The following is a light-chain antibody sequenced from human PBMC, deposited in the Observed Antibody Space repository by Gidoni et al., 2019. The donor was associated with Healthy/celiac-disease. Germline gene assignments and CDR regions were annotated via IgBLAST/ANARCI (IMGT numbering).Light chain of an antibody. J-gene: IGLJ2*01. CDR3: QAWDSSTVV. CDR1: TLGDKY. CDR2: KDS. V-gene: IGLV3-1*01. Sequence: SYELTQPPSVSVSPGQTATITCSGDTLGDKYACWYQQKPGQSPVLVIYKDSKRPSGIPERFSGSNSGNTATLTISGTQAMEEADYYCQAWDSSTVVFGGGTKLTVL.